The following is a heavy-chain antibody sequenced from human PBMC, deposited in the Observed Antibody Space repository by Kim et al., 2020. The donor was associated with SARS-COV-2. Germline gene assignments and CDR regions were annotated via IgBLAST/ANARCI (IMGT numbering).Heavy chain of an antibody. V-gene: IGHV4-34*01. CDR2: INHSGST. CDR3: ARKGIGHYYDSSGYYYGVGAFDI. CDR1: GGSFSGYY. J-gene: IGHJ3*02. Sequence: SETLSLTCAVYGGSFSGYYWSWIRQPPGKGLEWIGEINHSGSTNYNPSLKSRVTISVDTSKNQFSLKLSSVTAADTAVYYCARKGIGHYYDSSGYYYGVGAFDIWGQGTMVTVSS. D-gene: IGHD3-22*01.